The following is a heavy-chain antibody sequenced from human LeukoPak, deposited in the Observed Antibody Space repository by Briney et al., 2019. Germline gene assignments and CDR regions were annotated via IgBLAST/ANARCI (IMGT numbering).Heavy chain of an antibody. CDR2: ISVYNGNT. CDR3: ARDRIGSSLSSLDV. Sequence: ASVKVSCKASGYTFTSYAISWVRQAPGQGLEWMGWISVYNGNTNYAQKLQGRVTMTTDTSTSTAYMELRSLRSDDTAVYYCARDRIGSSLSSLDVWGQGTTVTVSS. J-gene: IGHJ6*02. V-gene: IGHV1-18*01. CDR1: GYTFTSYA. D-gene: IGHD1-26*01.